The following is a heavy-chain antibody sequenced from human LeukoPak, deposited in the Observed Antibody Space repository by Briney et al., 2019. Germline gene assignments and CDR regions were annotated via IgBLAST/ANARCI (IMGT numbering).Heavy chain of an antibody. CDR2: ISSSSSYI. V-gene: IGHV3-21*01. CDR1: GFTVSSNY. J-gene: IGHJ6*03. D-gene: IGHD6-19*01. CDR3: ARDCDSSGWYYYYYMDV. Sequence: PGGSLRLSCAASGFTVSSNYMSWVRQAPGKGLEWVSSISSSSSYIYYADSVKGRFTISRDNAKNSLYLQMNSLRAEDTAVYYCARDCDSSGWYYYYYMDVWGKGTTVTVSS.